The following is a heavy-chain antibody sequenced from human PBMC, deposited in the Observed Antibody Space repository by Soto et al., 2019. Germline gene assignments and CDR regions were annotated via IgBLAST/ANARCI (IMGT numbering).Heavy chain of an antibody. J-gene: IGHJ5*01. CDR3: ARPGVGSSWPNVGPNWFDP. D-gene: IGHD6-13*01. CDR2: IYYSGST. CDR1: GGSISSSSYY. Sequence: NPSETLSLTCTVSGGSISSSSYYWGWIRQPPGKGLGWIGSIYYSGSTYYNPSLKSRVTISVDTSKNQFSLKLSSVTAADTAVYYCARPGVGSSWPNVGPNWFDPWGQGTLVTVSS. V-gene: IGHV4-39*01.